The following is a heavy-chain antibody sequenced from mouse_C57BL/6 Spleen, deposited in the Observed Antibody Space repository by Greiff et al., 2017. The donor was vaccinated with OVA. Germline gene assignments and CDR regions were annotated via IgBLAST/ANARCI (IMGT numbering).Heavy chain of an antibody. D-gene: IGHD1-1*01. Sequence: VQLQQPGAELVKPGASVKLSCKASGYTFTSYWMHWVKQRPGQGLEWIGMIHPNSGSTNYNEKFRSKATLTVDKSSSTAYMQLSSLTSEDSAVYYCASPFITTVVYWYFDVWGTGTTVTVSS. V-gene: IGHV1-64*01. CDR1: GYTFTSYW. J-gene: IGHJ1*03. CDR2: IHPNSGST. CDR3: ASPFITTVVYWYFDV.